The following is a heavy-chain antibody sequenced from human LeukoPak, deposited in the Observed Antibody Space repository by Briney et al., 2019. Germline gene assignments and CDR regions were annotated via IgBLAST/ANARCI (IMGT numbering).Heavy chain of an antibody. D-gene: IGHD5-12*01. CDR2: FDPEDGET. J-gene: IGHJ6*03. Sequence: ASVKVSCKASGYTFTSYGISWVRQAPGKGLEWMGGFDPEDGETIYAQKFQGRVTMTEDTSTDTAYMELSSLRSEDTAVYYCAATTHSNYYYYYMDVWGKGTTVTVSS. CDR3: AATTHSNYYYYYMDV. CDR1: GYTFTSYG. V-gene: IGHV1-24*01.